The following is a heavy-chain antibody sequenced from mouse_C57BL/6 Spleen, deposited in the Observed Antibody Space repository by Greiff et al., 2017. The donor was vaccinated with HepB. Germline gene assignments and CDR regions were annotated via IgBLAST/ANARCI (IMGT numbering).Heavy chain of an antibody. D-gene: IGHD1-1*01. CDR3: AKVVARDYYAMDY. V-gene: IGHV5-17*01. Sequence: EVKLQESGGGLVKPGGSLKLSCAASGFTFSDYGMHWVRQAPEKGLEWVAYISSGSSTIYYADTVKGQFTISRDNAKNTLFLQMTSLRSEDTAMYYCAKVVARDYYAMDYWGQGTSVTVSS. CDR2: ISSGSSTI. CDR1: GFTFSDYG. J-gene: IGHJ4*01.